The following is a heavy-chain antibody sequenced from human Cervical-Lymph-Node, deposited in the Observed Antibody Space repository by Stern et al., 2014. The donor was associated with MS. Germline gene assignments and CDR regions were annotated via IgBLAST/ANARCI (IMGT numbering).Heavy chain of an antibody. J-gene: IGHJ5*02. CDR1: GFTLSDSG. CDR2: MWFDGVNK. Sequence: VQLVESGGGVVQPGGSPRISCAASGFTLSDSGMHWVRQAPGKGLQWVAGMWFDGVNKYYADSVKGRFAISRDKSTNTLFLQMSSLRSDDTATYYCARDFSGYSSGHLDRWGQGTLVIVSS. CDR3: ARDFSGYSSGHLDR. D-gene: IGHD2-15*01. V-gene: IGHV3-33*01.